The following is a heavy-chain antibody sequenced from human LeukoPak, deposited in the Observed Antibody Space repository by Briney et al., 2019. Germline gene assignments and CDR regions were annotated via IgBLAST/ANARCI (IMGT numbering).Heavy chain of an antibody. CDR2: ISHDGFI. J-gene: IGHJ4*02. CDR1: GFTFSSYV. Sequence: GGSLRLSCETAGFTFSSYVMHWVRRTPGKGLVWDSRISHDGFISYADSVKGRFTISRDNAKNTLILQMNSLRAEDTAVYYCARDWVYKIDYWGRGTLVTVSS. V-gene: IGHV3-74*01. D-gene: IGHD5-24*01. CDR3: ARDWVYKIDY.